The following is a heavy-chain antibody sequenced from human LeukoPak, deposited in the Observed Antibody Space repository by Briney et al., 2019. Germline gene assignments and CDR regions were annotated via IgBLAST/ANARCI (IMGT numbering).Heavy chain of an antibody. Sequence: GGSLRLSCAASGFTFSRYGLHWVRQAPGKGLEWVAFIRDDGSTRYYADSVKGRFTVSRDNSKNMLYLQMDSLRTEDTAVYYCAKVPHSWGLFDSWGQGTLVTVSS. CDR3: AKVPHSWGLFDS. J-gene: IGHJ4*02. CDR2: IRDDGSTR. V-gene: IGHV3-30*02. D-gene: IGHD3-16*01. CDR1: GFTFSRYG.